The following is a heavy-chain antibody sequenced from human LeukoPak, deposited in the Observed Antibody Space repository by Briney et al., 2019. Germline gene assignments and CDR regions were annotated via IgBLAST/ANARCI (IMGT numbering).Heavy chain of an antibody. CDR2: ISASGVGT. D-gene: IGHD5-12*01. Sequence: PGGSLRLSCAASGFTFSSHWMHWVRQAPGKGLVWVSFISASGVGTYYADSVKGRFTISRDNSNNTLYLQMNRLGAADTAVYYCAKDRAGYSGARGFDGWGQGTLVAVSS. CDR3: AKDRAGYSGARGFDG. J-gene: IGHJ4*02. CDR1: GFTFSSHW. V-gene: IGHV3-23*01.